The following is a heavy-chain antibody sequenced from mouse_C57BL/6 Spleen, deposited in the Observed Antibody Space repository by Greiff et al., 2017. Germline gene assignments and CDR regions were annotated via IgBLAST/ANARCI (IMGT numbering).Heavy chain of an antibody. CDR1: GYTFTDYY. CDR3: ARRDY. J-gene: IGHJ2*01. Sequence: LQESGAELVRPGASVKLSCKASGYTFTDYYINWVKQRPGQGLEWIARIYPGSGNTYYNEKFKGKATLTAEKSSSTAYMQLSSLTSEDSAVYFCARRDYWGQGTTLTVSS. CDR2: IYPGSGNT. V-gene: IGHV1-76*01.